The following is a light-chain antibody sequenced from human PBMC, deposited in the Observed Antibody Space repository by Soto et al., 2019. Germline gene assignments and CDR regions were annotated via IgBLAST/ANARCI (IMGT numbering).Light chain of an antibody. V-gene: IGKV3-15*01. CDR2: GAS. CDR3: QQYDKWDT. Sequence: EIVMTQSPATLSVSPGERATLSCRASQSVSSNLAWYQQKPGQAPRLFIYGASTRATGIPARFSGSGSGTEFMLTISILQSEDFAVYYWQQYDKWDTFGQGTKLEIK. J-gene: IGKJ2*01. CDR1: QSVSSN.